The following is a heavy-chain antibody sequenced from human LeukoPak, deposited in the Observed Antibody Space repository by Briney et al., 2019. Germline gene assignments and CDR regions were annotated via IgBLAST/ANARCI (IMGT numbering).Heavy chain of an antibody. V-gene: IGHV3-48*01. CDR2: ISSSSSTI. Sequence: GGSLRLSCAASGFTFSSYSMNWVRQAPGKGLEWLSYISSSSSTIYYADSVKGRFTVSRDNAKNSLYLQMNSLRAEDTAVYYCAGDRYDFWSGPNWFDPWGQGTLVTVSS. J-gene: IGHJ5*02. CDR1: GFTFSSYS. CDR3: AGDRYDFWSGPNWFDP. D-gene: IGHD3-3*01.